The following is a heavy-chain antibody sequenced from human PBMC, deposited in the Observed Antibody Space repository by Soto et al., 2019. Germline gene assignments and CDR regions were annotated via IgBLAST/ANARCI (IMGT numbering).Heavy chain of an antibody. D-gene: IGHD3-22*01. CDR1: GYTFTSYG. CDR3: ARDLYYDSSGYWFDP. J-gene: IGHJ5*02. Sequence: ASVKVSCKASGYTFTSYGISWVRQAPGQGLEWMGWISAYNGNTNYAQKLQGRVTMTTDTSTSTAYMELRSLRSDDTAVYYCARDLYYDSSGYWFDPWGQGTLVTVSS. CDR2: ISAYNGNT. V-gene: IGHV1-18*01.